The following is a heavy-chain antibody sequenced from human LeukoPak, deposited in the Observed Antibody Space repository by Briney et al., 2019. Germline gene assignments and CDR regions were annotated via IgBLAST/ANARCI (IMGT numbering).Heavy chain of an antibody. J-gene: IGHJ4*02. V-gene: IGHV3-23*01. CDR2: ISGSGGST. D-gene: IGHD3-22*01. CDR3: ARVFHGPLYYYDSSGRRGLDY. Sequence: GGSLRLSCAASGFTFSSYAMSWVRQAPGKGLEWVSAISGSGGSTYYADSVKGRFTISRDNAKNSLYLQMSSLRAEDTAVYYCARVFHGPLYYYDSSGRRGLDYWGQGTLVTVSS. CDR1: GFTFSSYA.